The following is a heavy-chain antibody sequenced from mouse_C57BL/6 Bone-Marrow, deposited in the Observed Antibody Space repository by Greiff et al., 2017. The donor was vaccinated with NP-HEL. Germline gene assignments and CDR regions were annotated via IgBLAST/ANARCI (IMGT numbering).Heavy chain of an antibody. CDR3: ARLDYVFDY. V-gene: IGHV1-19*01. CDR2: INPYNGGT. D-gene: IGHD2-4*01. J-gene: IGHJ2*01. Sequence: EVQLQQSGPVLVKPGASVKMSCKASGYTFTDYYMNWVKQSHGKSLEWIGVINPYNGGTSYNQKFKGKATLTVDKSSSTAYMELNSLTSEDSAVYYCARLDYVFDYWGQGTTLTVSS. CDR1: GYTFTDYY.